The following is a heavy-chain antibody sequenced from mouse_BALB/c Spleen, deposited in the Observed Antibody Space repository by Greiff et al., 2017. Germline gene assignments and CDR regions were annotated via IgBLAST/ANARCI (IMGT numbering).Heavy chain of an antibody. D-gene: IGHD2-14*01. V-gene: IGHV1-14*01. CDR3: ARGRYEDAMDY. CDR2: INPYNDGT. CDR1: GYTFTSYV. Sequence: VQLKQSGPELVKPGASVKMSCKASGYTFTSYVMHWVKQKPGQGLEWIGYINPYNDGTKYNEKFKGKATLTSDKSSSTAYMELSSLTSEDSAVYYCARGRYEDAMDYWGQGTSVTVSS. J-gene: IGHJ4*01.